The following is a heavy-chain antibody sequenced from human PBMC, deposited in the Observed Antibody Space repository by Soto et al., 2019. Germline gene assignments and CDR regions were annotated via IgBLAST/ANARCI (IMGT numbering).Heavy chain of an antibody. CDR3: ARGGYYGSGRWLWFDP. V-gene: IGHV4-34*01. Sequence: SETLSLTCAVYGGSFSGYYWSWIRQPPGKGLEWIGEINHSGSTNYNPSLKSRVTISVDTSKNQFSLKLSSVTAADTAVYYCARGGYYGSGRWLWFDPWGQGTLMTV. CDR1: GGSFSGYY. J-gene: IGHJ5*02. CDR2: INHSGST. D-gene: IGHD3-10*01.